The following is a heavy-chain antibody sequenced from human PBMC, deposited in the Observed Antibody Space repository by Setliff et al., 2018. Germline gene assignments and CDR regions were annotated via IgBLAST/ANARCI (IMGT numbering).Heavy chain of an antibody. J-gene: IGHJ4*02. CDR1: GYSISSGYY. CDR2: IYHSGST. D-gene: IGHD3-10*01. V-gene: IGHV4-38-2*01. CDR3: ARLYEFGELFSNY. Sequence: SETLSLTCAVSGYSISSGYYWGWIRQPPGKGLEGIGSIYHSGSTYYNPSLKSRVTISVDTSKNQFSLKLSSVTAADTAVYYCARLYEFGELFSNYWGQGTLVTVSS.